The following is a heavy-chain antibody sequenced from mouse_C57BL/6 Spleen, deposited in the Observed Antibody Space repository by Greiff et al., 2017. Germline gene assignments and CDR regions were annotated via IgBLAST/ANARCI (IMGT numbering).Heavy chain of an antibody. V-gene: IGHV1-80*01. J-gene: IGHJ2*01. CDR3: ARWGTTVVADY. Sequence: QVQLQQSGAELVKPGASVKISCKASGYAFSSYWMNWVKQRPGKGLEWIGQIYPGDGDTNYNGKFKGKATLTADKSSSTAYMQLSSLTSEDSAVYFCARWGTTVVADYWGQGTTLTVSS. CDR2: IYPGDGDT. D-gene: IGHD1-1*01. CDR1: GYAFSSYW.